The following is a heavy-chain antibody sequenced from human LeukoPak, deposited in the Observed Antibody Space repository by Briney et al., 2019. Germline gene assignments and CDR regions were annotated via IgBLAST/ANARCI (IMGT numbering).Heavy chain of an antibody. CDR3: ARLEEDLTLGVAGYWFVP. CDR2: IYPGDSDT. Sequence: GESLKISCKASGYNFNTSWIGWVRQMPGKGLKWMAIIYPGDSDTRYSPSFQGQVTISADKSISTGYLQWSSLKASDTAMYYCARLEEDLTLGVAGYWFVPWGQGTLVTVS. J-gene: IGHJ5*02. V-gene: IGHV5-51*01. CDR1: GYNFNTSW. D-gene: IGHD3-16*01.